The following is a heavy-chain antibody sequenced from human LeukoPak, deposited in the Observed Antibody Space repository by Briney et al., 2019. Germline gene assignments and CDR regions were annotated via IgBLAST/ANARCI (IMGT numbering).Heavy chain of an antibody. D-gene: IGHD2-2*02. Sequence: GGSLRLSCAASGFTFSDYYMSWIRQAPGKGLEWVSYISSSGSTIYYADPVKGRFTISRDNAKNSLYLQMNSLRAEDTAVYYCARASLGYCSSTSCYTSEDYWGQGTLVTVSS. V-gene: IGHV3-11*04. CDR2: ISSSGSTI. CDR3: ARASLGYCSSTSCYTSEDY. CDR1: GFTFSDYY. J-gene: IGHJ4*02.